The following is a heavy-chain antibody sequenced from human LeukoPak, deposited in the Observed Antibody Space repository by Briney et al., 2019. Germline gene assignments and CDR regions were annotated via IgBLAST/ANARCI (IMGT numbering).Heavy chain of an antibody. CDR1: GGSINSYY. D-gene: IGHD3-10*01. Sequence: SETLSLTCTVSGGSINSYYWSWIRQPPGKGLEWIGYIYTSGSTNYNPSLKSRVTISVDTSKNQFSLKLSSVTAADTAVYYCARSYTSPGDLPDLLGAFDIWGQGTMVTVSS. CDR3: ARSYTSPGDLPDLLGAFDI. CDR2: IYTSGST. J-gene: IGHJ3*02. V-gene: IGHV4-4*09.